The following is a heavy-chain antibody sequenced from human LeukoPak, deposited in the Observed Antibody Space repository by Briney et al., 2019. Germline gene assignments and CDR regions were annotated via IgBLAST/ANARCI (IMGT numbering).Heavy chain of an antibody. Sequence: PSETLSLTCTVSGGSISSYYWSWIRQPAGKGLEWIGRIYTSGSTNYNPSLKSRVTMSVDTSKNQFSLKLSSVTAADTAVYYCARLYRGVVPAASSSGAFDIWGQGTMVTVSS. CDR1: GGSISSYY. J-gene: IGHJ3*02. D-gene: IGHD2-2*01. V-gene: IGHV4-4*07. CDR3: ARLYRGVVPAASSSGAFDI. CDR2: IYTSGST.